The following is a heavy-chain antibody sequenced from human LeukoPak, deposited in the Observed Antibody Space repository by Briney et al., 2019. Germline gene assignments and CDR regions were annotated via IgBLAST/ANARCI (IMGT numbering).Heavy chain of an antibody. D-gene: IGHD6-19*01. CDR2: IKQDGSEK. Sequence: GGSLRLSCEASGFIFNNYWMSWVRQAPGKGREWVANIKQDGSEKNYVDSVKGRFIISRDNAKNSLYLQMNSLRAEDTAVYYCAREAGDSSGWYNWFDPWGQGTLVTVSS. CDR3: AREAGDSSGWYNWFDP. CDR1: GFIFNNYW. J-gene: IGHJ5*02. V-gene: IGHV3-7*01.